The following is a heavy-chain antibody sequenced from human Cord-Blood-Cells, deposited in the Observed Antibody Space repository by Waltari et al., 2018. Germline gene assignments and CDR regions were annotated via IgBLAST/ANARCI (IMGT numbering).Heavy chain of an antibody. Sequence: QVQLQQWGAGLLKPSETLSLTCAVYGGSFSGYYWSWICQPPGKGLEWIGEINHSGSTNYNPSLKSRVTISVDTSKNQFSLKLSSVTAADTAVYYCARWGTTGTTDYFDYWGQGTLVTVSS. CDR3: ARWGTTGTTDYFDY. J-gene: IGHJ4*02. CDR1: GGSFSGYY. V-gene: IGHV4-34*01. CDR2: INHSGST. D-gene: IGHD1-1*01.